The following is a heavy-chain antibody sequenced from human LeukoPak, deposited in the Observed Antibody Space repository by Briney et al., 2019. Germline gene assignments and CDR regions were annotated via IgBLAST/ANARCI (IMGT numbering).Heavy chain of an antibody. J-gene: IGHJ4*02. CDR1: GGSISSGGYY. V-gene: IGHV4-31*01. CDR2: IYYSGST. Sequence: SQTLSLTCTVSGGSISSGGYYWSWIRQHPGKGLEWIGYIYYSGSTYYNPSLKSLVTISVDTSKNQFSLKLSSVTAADTAVYYCARGLVVVINQYYFDYWGQGTLVTVSS. D-gene: IGHD3-22*01. CDR3: ARGLVVVINQYYFDY.